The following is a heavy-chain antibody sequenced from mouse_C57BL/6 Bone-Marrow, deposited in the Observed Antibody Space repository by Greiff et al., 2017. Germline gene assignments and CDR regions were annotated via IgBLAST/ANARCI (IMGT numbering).Heavy chain of an antibody. CDR2: IYPGNSDT. Sequence: EVQLQQSGTVLARPGASVKMSCKTSGYTFTSYWMHWVKQRPGQGLEWIGAIYPGNSDTSYNQKFKGKAKLTAVTSASTAYLEISSLTNEDSAVYYCTRAYEYDGDYWGQGTTLTVSS. CDR3: TRAYEYDGDY. J-gene: IGHJ2*01. V-gene: IGHV1-5*01. CDR1: GYTFTSYW. D-gene: IGHD2-4*01.